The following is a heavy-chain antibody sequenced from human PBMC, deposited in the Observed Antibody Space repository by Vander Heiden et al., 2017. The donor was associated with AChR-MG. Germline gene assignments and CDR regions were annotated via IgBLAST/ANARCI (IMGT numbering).Heavy chain of an antibody. CDR1: GFSFSTYW. D-gene: IGHD6-19*01. J-gene: IGHJ4*01. V-gene: IGHV3-7*03. Sequence: EGHLVESGGGLVQPGGSLRLRCAASGFSFSTYWMNWVRQAPGKGLEWLANIWRDGSEENYLGSVRGRFAISRDNAKNSLFLQMNSLTADDTAIYYCVGGSGWLFDYWGQGTLVIVS. CDR2: IWRDGSEE. CDR3: VGGSGWLFDY.